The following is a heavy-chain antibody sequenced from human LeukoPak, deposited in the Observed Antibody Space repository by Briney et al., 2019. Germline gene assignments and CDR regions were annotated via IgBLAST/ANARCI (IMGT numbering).Heavy chain of an antibody. CDR2: IYPGDSET. V-gene: IGHV5-51*01. Sequence: GESLKISCKGSGYSFTSYWIGWVRQVPGTGLEWMGVIYPGDSETRYSPSFQGQDTISADKSINTAYLQWSSLKASDTAIYYCATTSRYFDHWGQGTLVTVSS. CDR3: ATTSRYFDH. J-gene: IGHJ4*02. CDR1: GYSFTSYW.